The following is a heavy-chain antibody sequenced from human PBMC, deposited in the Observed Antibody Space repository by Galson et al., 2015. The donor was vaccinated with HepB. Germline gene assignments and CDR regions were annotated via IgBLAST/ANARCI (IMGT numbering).Heavy chain of an antibody. Sequence: SLRLSCAASGFIFSSYAMSWVRQAPGKGLEWVSAVSGSGSKTYYADSVKGRFTISRDNSGNTLYLQMSSLRVEDTAVYYCAKEFSYGSGSQADYWGQGTLVTVSS. CDR2: VSGSGSKT. J-gene: IGHJ4*02. CDR3: AKEFSYGSGSQADY. V-gene: IGHV3-23*01. D-gene: IGHD3-10*01. CDR1: GFIFSSYA.